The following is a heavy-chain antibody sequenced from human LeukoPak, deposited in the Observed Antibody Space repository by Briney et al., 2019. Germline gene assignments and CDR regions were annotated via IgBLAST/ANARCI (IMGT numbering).Heavy chain of an antibody. V-gene: IGHV4-30-2*01. CDR2: IYHSGST. D-gene: IGHD2-2*01. CDR3: ARDPRRYQLLT. Sequence: SQTLSLTCTVSGGSISSGGYYWSWIRQPPGKGLEWIGYIYHSGSTYYNPSLKSRVTISVDRSKNQFSLKLSSVTAADTAVYYCARDPRRYQLLTWGQGTLVTVSS. J-gene: IGHJ4*02. CDR1: GGSISSGGYY.